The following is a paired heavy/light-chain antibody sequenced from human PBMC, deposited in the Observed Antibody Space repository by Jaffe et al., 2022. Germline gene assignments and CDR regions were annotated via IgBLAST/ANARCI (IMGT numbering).Light chain of an antibody. CDR3: QQYCHSPPT. Sequence: DIVMTQSPDSLAVSLGERATITCKSSQSVLYSSNNKNYLTWYQQKPGQPPKLLIYWASTRESGVPDRFSGSGSGTDFTLTISSLQAEDVAVYYCQQYCHSPPTFGQGTKVQIK. J-gene: IGKJ1*01. V-gene: IGKV4-1*01. CDR1: QSVLYSSNNKNY. CDR2: WAS.
Heavy chain of an antibody. J-gene: IGHJ4*02. Sequence: QVQLVQSGAEVKKPGSSVKVSCKVSGGSFNSYAISWVRQGPGQGLEWMGGIIPVFETINYSQAFQGRVTITADESTSTAYMELSSLRSEDTALYYCARGQRVNDYGDFDFWLTFDYWGQGTLVTVSS. V-gene: IGHV1-69*01. D-gene: IGHD3-3*01. CDR1: GGSFNSYA. CDR2: IIPVFETI. CDR3: ARGQRVNDYGDFDFWLTFDY.